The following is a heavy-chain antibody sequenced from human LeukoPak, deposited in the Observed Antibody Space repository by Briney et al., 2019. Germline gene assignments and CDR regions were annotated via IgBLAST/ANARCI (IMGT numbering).Heavy chain of an antibody. CDR2: ISAYNGNT. D-gene: IGHD3-3*01. J-gene: IGHJ4*02. Sequence: ASVKVSCTASGYTFTSYGISWVRQAPGQGLEWMGWISAYNGNTNYAQKLQGRVTMTTDTSTSTAYMELRSLRSDDTAVYYCARTAFTYYDFWSGLRPHNYFDYWGRGTLVTVSS. CDR3: ARTAFTYYDFWSGLRPHNYFDY. V-gene: IGHV1-18*01. CDR1: GYTFTSYG.